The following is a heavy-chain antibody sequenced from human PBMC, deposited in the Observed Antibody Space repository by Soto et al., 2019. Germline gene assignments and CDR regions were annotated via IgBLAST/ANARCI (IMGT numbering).Heavy chain of an antibody. CDR2: INGGNGNT. Sequence: QVQLLQSGAEEKKPGASVKVSCKASGYTFTSYAMHWVRQAPGQRLERMGWINGGNGNTKYSQKFQGRVTITRDTSASTAYMELSSLRSEDTAVYYCARVSGWYHLDYWGQGTLVTVSS. J-gene: IGHJ4*02. V-gene: IGHV1-3*05. D-gene: IGHD6-19*01. CDR3: ARVSGWYHLDY. CDR1: GYTFTSYA.